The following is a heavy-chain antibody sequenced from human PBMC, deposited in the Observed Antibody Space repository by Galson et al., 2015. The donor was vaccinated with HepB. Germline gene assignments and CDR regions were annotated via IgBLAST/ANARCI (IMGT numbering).Heavy chain of an antibody. CDR2: IKSKTDGGTT. D-gene: IGHD2-2*01. V-gene: IGHV3-15*01. CDR3: TTDQGGYQLLIEAVFDY. CDR1: GFTFSNAW. Sequence: SLRLSCAASGFTFSNAWMSWVRQAPGKGLEWVGRIKSKTDGGTTDYAAPVKGRFTISRDDSKNTLYLQMNSLKTEDTAVYYCTTDQGGYQLLIEAVFDYWGQGTLVTVSS. J-gene: IGHJ4*02.